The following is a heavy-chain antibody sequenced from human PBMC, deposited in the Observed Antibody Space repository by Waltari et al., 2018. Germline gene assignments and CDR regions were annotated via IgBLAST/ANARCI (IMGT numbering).Heavy chain of an antibody. J-gene: IGHJ3*02. V-gene: IGHV4-34*01. Sequence: QVQLQQWGAGLLKPSETLSLTCAVYGGSFSGYYWSWIRQPPGKGLEWIGEINHSGSTNYNPSLKSRVTISVDTSKNQFSLKLSSVTAADTAGYYCARRDIVATGYAFDIWGQGTMVTVSS. D-gene: IGHD5-12*01. CDR2: INHSGST. CDR3: ARRDIVATGYAFDI. CDR1: GGSFSGYY.